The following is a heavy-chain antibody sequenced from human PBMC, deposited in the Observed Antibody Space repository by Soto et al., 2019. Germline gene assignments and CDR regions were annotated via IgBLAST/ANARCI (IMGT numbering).Heavy chain of an antibody. CDR2: TYYRSRWYN. D-gene: IGHD3-16*01. Sequence: SQPLSLTCTISGDSVSSNSAAWIWIRQSPSSGLEWLGRTYYRSRWYNDYAVSVKSRITINPDTSKNQFSLQLNSVTPDDTAVYYCARLIGNSWLDSWGQGTLVTVSS. V-gene: IGHV6-1*01. CDR3: ARLIGNSWLDS. CDR1: GDSVSSNSAA. J-gene: IGHJ5*01.